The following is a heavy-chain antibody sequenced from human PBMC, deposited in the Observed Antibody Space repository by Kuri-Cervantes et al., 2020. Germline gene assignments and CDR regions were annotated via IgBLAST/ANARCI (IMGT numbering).Heavy chain of an antibody. CDR1: GYTFTGYY. J-gene: IGHJ3*02. CDR3: ARERGEYSSSSVAFDI. Sequence: ASVKVSCKASGYTFTGYYIHWVRQAPGQGLEWMGWINSNSGGTNYAQKFQGRVTMTRDTSINTAYLDLSRLTFDDTAVYYCARERGEYSSSSVAFDIWGQGTMVTVSS. CDR2: INSNSGGT. V-gene: IGHV1-2*02. D-gene: IGHD6-6*01.